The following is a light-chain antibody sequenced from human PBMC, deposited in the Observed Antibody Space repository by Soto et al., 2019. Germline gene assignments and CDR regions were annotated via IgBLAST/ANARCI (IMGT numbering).Light chain of an antibody. V-gene: IGKV1-5*03. CDR2: KAS. CDR1: QSISSW. J-gene: IGKJ2*01. CDR3: QQYNSFPYT. Sequence: DIQMTQSPSTLSASVGDRVTITCRASQSISSWLAWYQQKPGKAPTLLIYKASSLESGVPSRFSGSESGTEFTLTISSLQPDDFATYYCQQYNSFPYTFGQGTKLEIK.